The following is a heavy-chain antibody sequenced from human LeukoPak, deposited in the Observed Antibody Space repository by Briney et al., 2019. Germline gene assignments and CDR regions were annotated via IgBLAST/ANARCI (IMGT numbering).Heavy chain of an antibody. CDR1: GGSISSSSYY. CDR2: IYYSGST. V-gene: IGHV4-39*07. D-gene: IGHD5-18*01. CDR3: ARGRIQLWLRLSYYYYYMDV. J-gene: IGHJ6*03. Sequence: SETLSLTCTVSGGSISSSSYYWGWIRQPPGKGLEWIGSIYYSGSTYYNPSLKSRVTISVDTSKNQFSLKLSSVTAADTAVYYCARGRIQLWLRLSYYYYYMDVWGKGTTVTVSS.